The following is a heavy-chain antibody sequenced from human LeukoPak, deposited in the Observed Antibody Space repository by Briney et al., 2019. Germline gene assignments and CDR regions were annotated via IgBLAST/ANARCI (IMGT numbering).Heavy chain of an antibody. Sequence: GGSLRLSCAASGFTFRTYWMTWVRQAPGKGLEWVANINEDGSAQYYMDSVEGRFTISRDNAKNSLYLQGNTLRPEDTAVYYCATHNLFRFEYWGQGTLVTVRS. CDR1: GFTFRTYW. D-gene: IGHD2-21*01. CDR2: INEDGSAQ. J-gene: IGHJ4*02. V-gene: IGHV3-7*01. CDR3: ATHNLFRFEY.